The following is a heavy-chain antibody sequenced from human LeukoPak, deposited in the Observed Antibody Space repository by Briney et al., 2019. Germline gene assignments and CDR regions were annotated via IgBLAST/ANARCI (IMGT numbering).Heavy chain of an antibody. CDR3: ARENYGSGSYRSDY. CDR2: IYHSGST. CDR1: GGSISSGGYY. J-gene: IGHJ4*02. V-gene: IGHV4-31*03. Sequence: PSETLSLTCTVSGGSISSGGYYWSWIRQHPGKGLEWIGEIYHSGSTNYNPSLKSRVTISVDKSKNQFSLKLSSVTAADTAVYYCARENYGSGSYRSDYWGQGTLVTVSS. D-gene: IGHD3-10*01.